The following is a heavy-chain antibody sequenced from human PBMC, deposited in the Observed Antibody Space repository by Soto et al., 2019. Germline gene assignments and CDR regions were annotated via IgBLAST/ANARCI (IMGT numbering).Heavy chain of an antibody. J-gene: IGHJ6*02. CDR1: GFTFSDYY. Sequence: GGSLRLSCAASGFTFSDYYMSWIRQAPGKGLEWVSYISSSGSTIYYAGSMKGRTTISRDNAKNSLYLQMNSLRAEDTAVYYCAREGIAMVRGNYYYGMDVWGQGTTVTVSS. CDR2: ISSSGSTI. D-gene: IGHD3-10*01. CDR3: AREGIAMVRGNYYYGMDV. V-gene: IGHV3-11*01.